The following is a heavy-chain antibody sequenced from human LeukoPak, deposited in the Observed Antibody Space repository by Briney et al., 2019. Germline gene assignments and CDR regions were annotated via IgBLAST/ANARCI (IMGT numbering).Heavy chain of an antibody. V-gene: IGHV2-5*02. CDR2: IYWDDDK. Sequence: GPTLVKPTQTLTLTCTSSGISLSSSGAGVGWIRQPPGRALQWLALIYWDDDKRYSPSLKSRLTITKDTPKIQGVLTMTNIDPVDTATYYCAHRLSWIVDYWGQGTLVTVSS. CDR1: GISLSSSGAG. D-gene: IGHD2-2*03. J-gene: IGHJ4*02. CDR3: AHRLSWIVDY.